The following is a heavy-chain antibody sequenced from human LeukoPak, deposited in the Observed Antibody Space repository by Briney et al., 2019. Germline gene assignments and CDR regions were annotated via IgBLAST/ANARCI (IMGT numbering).Heavy chain of an antibody. J-gene: IGHJ3*01. CDR3: AREISMFVNAFDL. CDR1: GFTFSNSG. Sequence: PGGSLRLSCAASGFTFSNSGMHWVRQAPGKGLEWVAVIWYDGSNEYYADAVKGRFIISRDNSKNTVHLQMNSLRVEDTSVYYCAREISMFVNAFDLWGQGTLVADSS. V-gene: IGHV3-33*01. D-gene: IGHD3-10*02. CDR2: IWYDGSNE.